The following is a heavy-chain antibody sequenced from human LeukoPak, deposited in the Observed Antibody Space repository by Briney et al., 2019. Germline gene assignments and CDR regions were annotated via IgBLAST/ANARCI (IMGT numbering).Heavy chain of an antibody. J-gene: IGHJ5*02. CDR3: ARGYLPPPYYDSSGHDNWLDP. D-gene: IGHD3-22*01. CDR2: IIPIFGTA. Sequence: VASVEVSCKASGGTFSSYAISWVRQAPGQGLEWMGGIIPIFGTANYAQKFQGRVTITADKSTSTAYMELSSLRSEDTAVYYCARGYLPPPYYDSSGHDNWLDPWGQGTLVTVSS. V-gene: IGHV1-69*06. CDR1: GGTFSSYA.